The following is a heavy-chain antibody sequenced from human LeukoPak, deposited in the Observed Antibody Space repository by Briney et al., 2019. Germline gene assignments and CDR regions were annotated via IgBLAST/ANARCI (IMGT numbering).Heavy chain of an antibody. CDR3: AKAVGSGSYIIDH. CDR2: MRSDGSHE. D-gene: IGHD3-10*01. CDR1: GFTFSSNG. Sequence: GGSLRLSCATSGFTFSSNGVHWARQAPGKGLEWVAFMRSDGSHEEYAESVKGRFAISRDNFKNTVHLQMNSLRFEDTAVYYCAKAVGSGSYIIDHWGRGTLVTVSS. J-gene: IGHJ4*02. V-gene: IGHV3-30*02.